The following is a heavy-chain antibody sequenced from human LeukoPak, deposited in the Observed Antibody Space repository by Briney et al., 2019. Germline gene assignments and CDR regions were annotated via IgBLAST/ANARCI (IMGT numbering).Heavy chain of an antibody. CDR1: EFTFSGYW. V-gene: IGHV3-7*02. CDR3: ARAQWRRPDY. J-gene: IGHJ4*02. D-gene: IGHD5-12*01. CDR2: IKQDESET. Sequence: GGSLRLSCAASEFTFSGYWMSWFRQAPGKGLEWVATIKQDESETDYVDSVKGRFTISRDNAKNSLYLQMNSLRIEDTAVYYCARAQWRRPDYWGQGTLVTVSS.